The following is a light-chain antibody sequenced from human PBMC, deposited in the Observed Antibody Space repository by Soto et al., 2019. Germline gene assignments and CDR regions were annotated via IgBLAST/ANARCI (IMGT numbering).Light chain of an antibody. J-gene: IGLJ2*01. CDR1: KLGDKY. V-gene: IGLV3-1*01. CDR3: QAWDSSTAGV. CDR2: QDS. Sequence: SYELTQPHSVSVSPGQTASITCSGDKLGDKYACWYQQKQGQSPVLVIYQDSKRPSGIPGRFSGSNSGNTATLTISGTQAMDEADYYCQAWDSSTAGVFGGGTKLTVL.